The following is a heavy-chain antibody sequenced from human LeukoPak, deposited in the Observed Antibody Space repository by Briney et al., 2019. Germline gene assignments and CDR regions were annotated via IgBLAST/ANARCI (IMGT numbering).Heavy chain of an antibody. Sequence: ASVKVSCKASGYTFTHYYMHWVRQAPGQGLEWMGWINPNSGGTNYAQKFQGRVTMTRDTSISTAYMELSRLRSNDTAVYFCAVRVIDYWGQGTLVTVPS. V-gene: IGHV1-2*02. CDR1: GYTFTHYY. D-gene: IGHD2-8*01. CDR3: AVRVIDY. CDR2: INPNSGGT. J-gene: IGHJ4*02.